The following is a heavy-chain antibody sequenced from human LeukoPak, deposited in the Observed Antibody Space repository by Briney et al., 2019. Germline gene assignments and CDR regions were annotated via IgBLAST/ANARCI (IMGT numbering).Heavy chain of an antibody. CDR2: ISSSGSTI. D-gene: IGHD2-2*01. CDR3: AREAQRYCSSTSCYYYYYMDV. CDR1: GFTFSSYA. V-gene: IGHV3-48*04. J-gene: IGHJ6*03. Sequence: PGGSLRLSCAASGFTFSSYAMSWVRQAPGKGLEWVSYISSSGSTIYYADSVKGRFTISRDNAKNSLYLQLNSLRAEDTAVYYCAREAQRYCSSTSCYYYYYMDVWGKGTTVTVSS.